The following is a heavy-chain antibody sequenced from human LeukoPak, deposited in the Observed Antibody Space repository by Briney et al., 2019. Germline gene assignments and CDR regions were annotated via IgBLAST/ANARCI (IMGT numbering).Heavy chain of an antibody. D-gene: IGHD4-17*01. J-gene: IGHJ5*02. CDR1: VFTFSSYS. CDR3: ARDEPMTTVARGDWFDP. V-gene: IGHV3-21*01. Sequence: PGGSLSLSCAASVFTFSSYSMNWVRQAPGKGLEWVSSISSSSSYIYYADSVKGRFTISRDNAKNSLYLQVNSLRAEDTAVYYCARDEPMTTVARGDWFDPWGQGTLVTVSS. CDR2: ISSSSSYI.